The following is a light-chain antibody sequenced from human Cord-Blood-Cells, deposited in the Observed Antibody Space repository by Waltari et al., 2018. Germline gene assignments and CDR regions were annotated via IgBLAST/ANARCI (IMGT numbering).Light chain of an antibody. J-gene: IGKJ2*01. V-gene: IGKV3-20*01. CDR1: QSVSSSY. CDR2: GAS. Sequence: EIVLTQSPGTLSLSPGERATLSCRASQSVSSSYLAWYQQKPGQAPRLLIYGASSRATGIPDRFSGSGSVTDFTLTISRLEPEDFAVYYCQQYGSSVYTFGQGTKLEIK. CDR3: QQYGSSVYT.